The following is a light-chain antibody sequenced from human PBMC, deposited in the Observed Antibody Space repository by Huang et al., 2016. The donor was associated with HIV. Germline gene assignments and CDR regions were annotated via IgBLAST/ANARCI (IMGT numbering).Light chain of an antibody. V-gene: IGKV3-11*01. CDR1: QSVSSD. Sequence: EIVLTQSPATLSLSPGERATLSCRASQSVSSDLAWYQQKPGQAPRLLIYDASNRATGIPARCSGSGSGTDFTLTISSLEPEDFAVYYCQQRSNSFGGGTKVEIK. CDR2: DAS. CDR3: QQRSNS. J-gene: IGKJ4*01.